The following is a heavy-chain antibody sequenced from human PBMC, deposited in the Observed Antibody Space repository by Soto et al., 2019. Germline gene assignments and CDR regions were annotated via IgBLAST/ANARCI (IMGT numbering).Heavy chain of an antibody. D-gene: IGHD3-22*01. CDR1: GGSFSSFS. J-gene: IGHJ4*01. V-gene: IGHV1-69*13. CDR3: TSFDRRGYYPKHHY. CDR2: IIPILGTA. Sequence: GASVKVSCKVSGGSFSSFSINWVRQAPGQGFEWMGGIIPILGTANFTQKFQGRVTFTADESTTTAYMTLSSLTSEDTAIYYCTSFDRRGYYPKHHYCGHGTQVTVSS.